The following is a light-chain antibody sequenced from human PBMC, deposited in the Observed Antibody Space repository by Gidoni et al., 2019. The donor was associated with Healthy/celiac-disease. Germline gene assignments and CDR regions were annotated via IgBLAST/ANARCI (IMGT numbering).Light chain of an antibody. Sequence: WYQQKPGQAPRLLIYGASSRATGIPDRFGGSGSGTDFTLTISRLEPEDFAVYYCQQYGSSGTFGQGTKLEIK. CDR3: QQYGSSGT. CDR2: GAS. J-gene: IGKJ2*02. V-gene: IGKV3-20*01.